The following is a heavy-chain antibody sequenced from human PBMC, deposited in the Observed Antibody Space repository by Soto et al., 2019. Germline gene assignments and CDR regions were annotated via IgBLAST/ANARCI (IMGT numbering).Heavy chain of an antibody. Sequence: QVQLVESGGGVVQPGRSLRLSCAASGFTLTNYAMHWVRQAPGEGLEWLGVISDDGDNKYYADSVKGRLTISRDNSNNTLYLQMNSLRPEDTAVYYCARDRYSSSTLFDYWGQGTLVTVSS. CDR2: ISDDGDNK. CDR1: GFTLTNYA. J-gene: IGHJ4*02. D-gene: IGHD6-6*01. V-gene: IGHV3-30-3*01. CDR3: ARDRYSSSTLFDY.